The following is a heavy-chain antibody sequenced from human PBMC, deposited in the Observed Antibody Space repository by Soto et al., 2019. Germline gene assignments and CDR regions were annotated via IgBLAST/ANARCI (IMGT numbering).Heavy chain of an antibody. V-gene: IGHV3-11*06. CDR3: ARSGDNYNRLDY. CDR2: SSNSGTFS. J-gene: IGHJ4*02. Sequence: GGSLRLSFEGSLFTFSDYYISWIRQAPGKGLEWISYSSNSGTFSRYADSLKGRFSISRDNTKNLLYLQMNSLRAEDTAVYYCARSGDNYNRLDYWGQGTPVTVSS. CDR1: LFTFSDYY. D-gene: IGHD1-1*01.